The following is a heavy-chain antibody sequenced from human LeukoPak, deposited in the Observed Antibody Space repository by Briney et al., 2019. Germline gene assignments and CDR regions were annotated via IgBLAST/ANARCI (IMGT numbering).Heavy chain of an antibody. D-gene: IGHD2-15*01. J-gene: IGHJ4*02. Sequence: RGSLRLSCAASGFTFSTYAMSWVRQAPGKGMEWVSTISGSGGSTYYADSVKGRFTISRDNSKNTVYLQLNSLRAEDTAVYYCAKRPYCSGAVCYHIDYWGQGTLVTVSS. CDR3: AKRPYCSGAVCYHIDY. CDR1: GFTFSTYA. CDR2: ISGSGGST. V-gene: IGHV3-23*01.